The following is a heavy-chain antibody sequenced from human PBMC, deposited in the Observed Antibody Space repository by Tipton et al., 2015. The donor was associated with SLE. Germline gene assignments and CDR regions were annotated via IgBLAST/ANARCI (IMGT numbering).Heavy chain of an antibody. V-gene: IGHV4-39*01. CDR1: GGSISSSSYY. CDR2: IYYSGST. Sequence: LRLSCTVSGGSISSSSYYWGWICQPPGKGLEWIGSIYYSGSTYYNPSLKSRVTISVDTSKDQFSLKLSSVTAADTAVYYCASVYGSHYYYGMDVWGQGTTVTVSS. CDR3: ASVYGSHYYYGMDV. D-gene: IGHD3-10*01. J-gene: IGHJ6*02.